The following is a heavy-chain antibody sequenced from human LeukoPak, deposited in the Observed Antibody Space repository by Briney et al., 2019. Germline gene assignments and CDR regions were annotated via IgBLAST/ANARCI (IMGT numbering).Heavy chain of an antibody. CDR2: ISSSGSTI. J-gene: IGHJ4*02. CDR3: ARENYDSSGSDGPFDY. D-gene: IGHD3-22*01. V-gene: IGHV3-48*03. Sequence: GGSLRLSCAASGFTFSSYEMNWVRQAPGKGLEWGSYISSSGSTIYYADSVKGRFTISRDNAKNSLYLQMNSLRAEDTAVYYCARENYDSSGSDGPFDYWGQGTLVTVSS. CDR1: GFTFSSYE.